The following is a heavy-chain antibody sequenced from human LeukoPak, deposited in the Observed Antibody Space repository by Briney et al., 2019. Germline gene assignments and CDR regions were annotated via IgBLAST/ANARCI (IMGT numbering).Heavy chain of an antibody. CDR3: ARDRLTPSDKSETN. CDR2: INSRSSYI. Sequence: GGSLRLSCAVSGFTFSSYSMNWVRQAPGKGLEWISSINSRSSYIYYADSVTGRFTISRDNAKNLLYLQMNGLRAEDTAVYYCARDRLTPSDKSETNWGQGTLVTVSS. D-gene: IGHD1/OR15-1a*01. V-gene: IGHV3-21*01. CDR1: GFTFSSYS. J-gene: IGHJ4*02.